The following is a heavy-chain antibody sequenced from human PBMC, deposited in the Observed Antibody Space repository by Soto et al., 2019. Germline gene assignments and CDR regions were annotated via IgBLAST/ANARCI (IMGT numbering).Heavy chain of an antibody. CDR1: GFTFSTYA. CDR2: ISVSGSDT. J-gene: IGHJ6*02. Sequence: GGSLRLSCAASGFTFSTYALSWVRQAPGKGLEWVSTISVSGSDTYYADSVKGRFTISRDNSRDTVYLEMNSLRAEDTAIYYCAKFQVEGYHNYYGMDVWGQGTTVTVSS. V-gene: IGHV3-23*01. CDR3: AKFQVEGYHNYYGMDV.